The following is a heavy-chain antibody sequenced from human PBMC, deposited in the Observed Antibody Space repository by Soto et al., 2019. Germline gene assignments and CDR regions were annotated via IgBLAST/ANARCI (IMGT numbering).Heavy chain of an antibody. J-gene: IGHJ4*02. D-gene: IGHD4-17*01. CDR1: GYNFNACG. Sequence: QVEVVQSGPEVKKPGASVKVSCKASGYNFNACGISWVRQAPGQGLEWMGWISSHTGNTNYAQNLQGKVTMTTDTSTTTVYMEIRRLTSDDTAVYYCARDCGTAVTTHYLDFWGQGSLVTVSS. CDR3: ARDCGTAVTTHYLDF. CDR2: ISSHTGNT. V-gene: IGHV1-18*01.